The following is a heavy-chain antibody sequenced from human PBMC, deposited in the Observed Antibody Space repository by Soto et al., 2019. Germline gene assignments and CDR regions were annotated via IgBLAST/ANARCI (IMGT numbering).Heavy chain of an antibody. CDR3: AKADYYGSGSYIFDF. V-gene: IGHV3-23*01. Sequence: PGVSLRLSFGASGFTFSSHAMNWVRQAPGKGLEWVSGISSSGSDTYHADSVKGRFTISRDNSKNTLYLQMNSLRAEDTAVYFCAKADYYGSGSYIFDFWGQGTLVTVSS. CDR1: GFTFSSHA. D-gene: IGHD3-10*01. CDR2: ISSSGSDT. J-gene: IGHJ4*02.